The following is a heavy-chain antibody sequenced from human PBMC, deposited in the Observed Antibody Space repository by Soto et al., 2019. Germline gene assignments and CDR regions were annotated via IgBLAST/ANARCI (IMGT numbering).Heavy chain of an antibody. V-gene: IGHV3-53*01. D-gene: IGHD1-26*01. CDR1: GFTVSTNY. Sequence: EVQLVESGGGLIQPGGSLRLSCAASGFTVSTNYMSWVRQAPGKGLEWVSIIYSAGATYYADSVKGRFTISRDNSKESLYLQMNSLRAEDTAVYYCAREFSGTYYTHAAFDIWGQGTMVTVSS. J-gene: IGHJ3*02. CDR3: AREFSGTYYTHAAFDI. CDR2: IYSAGAT.